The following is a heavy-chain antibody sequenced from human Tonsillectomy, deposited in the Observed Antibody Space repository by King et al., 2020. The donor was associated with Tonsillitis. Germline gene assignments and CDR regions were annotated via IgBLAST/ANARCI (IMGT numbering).Heavy chain of an antibody. CDR2: IDPSDSYI. V-gene: IGHV5-10-1*03. J-gene: IGHJ3*02. Sequence: VQLVESGAEVKKPGESLTLSCKGAGYSFTSYWISWVRQMPGKGLEWMGRIDPSDSYIKYSPSFQGHVTISTDKSISTAYLQWSSLKASDTAMYYCARRRQCSGVTCYSDAFDIWGQGTMVTVSS. CDR1: GYSFTSYW. CDR3: ARRRQCSGVTCYSDAFDI. D-gene: IGHD2-15*01.